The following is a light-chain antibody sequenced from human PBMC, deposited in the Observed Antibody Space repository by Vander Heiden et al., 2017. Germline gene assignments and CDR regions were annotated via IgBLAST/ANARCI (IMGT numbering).Light chain of an antibody. J-gene: IGKJ4*01. CDR2: KAS. Sequence: DIQLTQCSSTLSASVADRVTITCRASQSISSWLAWYKQKPGKAPKLMIYKASSLKSGVPSRFSGSGSVTEFTLTISSLQPDDFATYYCQQYNSYSLAFGGGTKVEIK. CDR3: QQYNSYSLA. CDR1: QSISSW. V-gene: IGKV1-5*03.